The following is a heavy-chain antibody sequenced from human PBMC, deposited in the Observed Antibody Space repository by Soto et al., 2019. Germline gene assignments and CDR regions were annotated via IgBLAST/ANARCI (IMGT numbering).Heavy chain of an antibody. CDR3: ARDLGDIVVVVAASDAFDI. D-gene: IGHD2-15*01. CDR1: GGTFSSYT. V-gene: IGHV1-69*08. J-gene: IGHJ3*02. Sequence: QVQLVQSGAEVKKPGSSVKVSCKASGGTFSSYTISWVRQAPGQGLEWMGRIIPILGIANYAQKFQGRVTITADKSTSTAYMELSSLRSEDTAVYYCARDLGDIVVVVAASDAFDIWGQGTMASVSS. CDR2: IIPILGIA.